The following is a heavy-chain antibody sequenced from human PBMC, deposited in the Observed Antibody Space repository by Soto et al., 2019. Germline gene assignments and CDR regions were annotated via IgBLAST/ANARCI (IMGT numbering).Heavy chain of an antibody. V-gene: IGHV1-69*13. J-gene: IGHJ6*02. CDR1: GGTFSSYA. CDR3: ARSQGSSTSLEIYYYYYYGMDV. Sequence: ASVKVSCKASGGTFSSYAISWVRQAPGQGLEWMGGIIPISGTANYAQKFQGRVTITADESTSTAYMELSGLRSEDTAVYYCARSQGSSTSLEIYYYYYYGMDVWGQGTTVTVSS. CDR2: IIPISGTA. D-gene: IGHD2-2*01.